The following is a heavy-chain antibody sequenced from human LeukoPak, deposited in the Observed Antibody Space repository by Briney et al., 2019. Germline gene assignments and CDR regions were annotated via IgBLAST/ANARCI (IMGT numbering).Heavy chain of an antibody. J-gene: IGHJ4*02. CDR2: INHSGST. V-gene: IGHV4-34*01. CDR1: GGSFSDYY. Sequence: SETLSLTCAVYGGSFSDYYWSWIRQPPGKGLEWIGEINHSGSTNYNPSLESRVTISVDTSKNQFSLKLSSVTAADTAMYYCAPPSFYDSSGYYLPYWGQGTLVTVSS. CDR3: APPSFYDSSGYYLPY. D-gene: IGHD3-22*01.